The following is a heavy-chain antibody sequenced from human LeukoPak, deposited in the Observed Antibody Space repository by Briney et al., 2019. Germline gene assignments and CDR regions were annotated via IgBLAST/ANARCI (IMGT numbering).Heavy chain of an antibody. Sequence: GGSLRLSCAVSGFTVSSNYMSWVRQAPGKGLEWVSVIYSGGSTYYADSVKGRFTISRDNSKNTLDLQMNSLRAEDTAVYYCARGGARRFTMIVVVTYAFDIWGQGTMVTVSS. CDR3: ARGGARRFTMIVVVTYAFDI. V-gene: IGHV3-66*01. CDR1: GFTVSSNY. D-gene: IGHD3-22*01. J-gene: IGHJ3*02. CDR2: IYSGGST.